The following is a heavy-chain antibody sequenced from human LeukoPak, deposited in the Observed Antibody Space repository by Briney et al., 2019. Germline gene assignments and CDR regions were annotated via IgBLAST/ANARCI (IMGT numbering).Heavy chain of an antibody. V-gene: IGHV3-7*01. CDR1: GFTFNSYC. J-gene: IGHJ4*02. CDR3: ARDRFYYDSSGCYSYYFDY. CDR2: IKQDGSEK. Sequence: GGSLRLSCAASGFTFNSYCMSWVRQAPGKGLEWVANIKQDGSEKYYVDSVKGRFTISRDNTKNSLYPQMNSLRAEDTAVYYCARDRFYYDSSGCYSYYFDYWGQGTLVTVSS. D-gene: IGHD3-22*01.